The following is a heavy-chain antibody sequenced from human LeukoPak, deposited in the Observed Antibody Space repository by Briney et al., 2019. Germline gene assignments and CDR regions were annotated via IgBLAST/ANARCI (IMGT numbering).Heavy chain of an antibody. CDR3: ARVHRGYSYGGGYRGDY. Sequence: PGGSLRLSCTASGFSFEAYAMQWVRQVPGKGLQWVSGISSNGESTGYADSVKGRFTISRDNAKNSLYLQMNSLRAEDTAVYYCARVHRGYSYGGGYRGDYWGQEPWSPSPQ. V-gene: IGHV3-9*01. J-gene: IGHJ4*01. CDR2: ISSNGEST. CDR1: GFSFEAYA. D-gene: IGHD5-18*01.